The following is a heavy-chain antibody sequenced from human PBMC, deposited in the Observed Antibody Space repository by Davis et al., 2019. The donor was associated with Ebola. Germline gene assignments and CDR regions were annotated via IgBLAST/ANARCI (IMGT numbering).Heavy chain of an antibody. CDR1: GGTFSSYA. V-gene: IGHV1-69*06. D-gene: IGHD3-3*01. CDR2: IIPIFGTA. Sequence: SVKVSCKASGGTFSSYAFSWVRQAPGQGLEWMGGIIPIFGTANYAQKFQGRVTITADKSTSTAYMELSSLRSEDTAVYYCASAHYDFWSGYPIIPGGMDVWGQGTTVTVSS. J-gene: IGHJ6*02. CDR3: ASAHYDFWSGYPIIPGGMDV.